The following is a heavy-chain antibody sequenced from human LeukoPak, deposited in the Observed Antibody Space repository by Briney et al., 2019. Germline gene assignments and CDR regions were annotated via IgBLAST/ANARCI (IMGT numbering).Heavy chain of an antibody. CDR1: GGSISSSNYY. D-gene: IGHD1-14*01. J-gene: IGHJ4*02. V-gene: IGHV4-39*01. CDR2: LYYTGST. CDR3: ARGRLGISYFDY. Sequence: SETLSLTCTVSGGSISSSNYYWGWIRQPPGKGLEWIGNLYYTGSTYYNTSLKSRVTLSVDTSKNQFSLKLSSVTAADTAVYYCARGRLGISYFDYWGQGTLVTVSS.